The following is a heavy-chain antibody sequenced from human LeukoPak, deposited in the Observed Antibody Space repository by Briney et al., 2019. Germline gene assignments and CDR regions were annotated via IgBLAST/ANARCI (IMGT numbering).Heavy chain of an antibody. Sequence: SGGSLRLSCAASGFTFDDYAMHWVRQAPGKGLEWVSGISWNSGSIGYADSVKGRFTISRDNAKNSPYLQMNSLRAEDTALYYRAKDTREMATIYLDYWGQGTLVTVSS. V-gene: IGHV3-9*01. J-gene: IGHJ4*02. CDR1: GFTFDDYA. CDR2: ISWNSGSI. D-gene: IGHD5-24*01. CDR3: AKDTREMATIYLDY.